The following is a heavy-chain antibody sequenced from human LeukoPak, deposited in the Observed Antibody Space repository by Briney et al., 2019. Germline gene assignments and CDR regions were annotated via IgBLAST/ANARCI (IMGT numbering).Heavy chain of an antibody. CDR2: IYYNGNT. D-gene: IGHD6-19*01. V-gene: IGHV4-59*01. CDR1: GGSINNNC. Sequence: SETLSLTCTVSGGSINNNCWSWIRQPPGKGLEWIGYIYYNGNTNYNSSLKSRVTMSVDTSKNQFSLELSSVTAADTAVYYCARGGWYSDSWGQGTLVTVSS. J-gene: IGHJ4*02. CDR3: ARGGWYSDS.